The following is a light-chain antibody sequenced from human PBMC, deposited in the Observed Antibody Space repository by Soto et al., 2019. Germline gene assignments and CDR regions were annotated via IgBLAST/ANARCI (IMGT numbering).Light chain of an antibody. Sequence: DIVMTQSPDSLTVSLGERATINCRSSQSVLYSSNNKNYLTWYQQKPGQPPKLLIYWASTRESGVPDRFTGRGSGTDFTLTISSLQAEDVAVYYCQQSFGTPLTFGGGTKVDIK. CDR2: WAS. V-gene: IGKV4-1*01. J-gene: IGKJ4*01. CDR1: QSVLYSSNNKNY. CDR3: QQSFGTPLT.